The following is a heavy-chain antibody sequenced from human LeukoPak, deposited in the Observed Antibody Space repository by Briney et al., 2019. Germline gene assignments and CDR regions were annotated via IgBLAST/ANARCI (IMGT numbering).Heavy chain of an antibody. J-gene: IGHJ3*02. CDR1: GGSISSGSYY. D-gene: IGHD3-16*01. Sequence: SQTLSLTCTVSGGSISSGSYYWSWIRQPAGKGLEWIGRIYTSGSTNYNPSLKSRVTISVDTSKNQFSLKLSSVTAADTAVYYCARYPTGVWGTNAFDIWGQGTMVTVSS. V-gene: IGHV4-61*02. CDR3: ARYPTGVWGTNAFDI. CDR2: IYTSGST.